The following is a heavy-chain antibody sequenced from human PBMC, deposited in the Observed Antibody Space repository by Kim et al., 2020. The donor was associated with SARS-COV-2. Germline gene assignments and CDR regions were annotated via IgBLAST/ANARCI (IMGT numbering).Heavy chain of an antibody. Sequence: GGSLRLSCAASGFTFGDYAMHWVRQAPGKGLEWVSGISWNSGSIGYADSVKGRFTISRDNAKNSLYLQMNSLRAEDTALYYCAKDLGLYGSGSYSPYYYYYYGMDVWGQGTTVTVSS. J-gene: IGHJ6*02. CDR1: GFTFGDYA. CDR2: ISWNSGSI. V-gene: IGHV3-9*01. D-gene: IGHD3-10*01. CDR3: AKDLGLYGSGSYSPYYYYYYGMDV.